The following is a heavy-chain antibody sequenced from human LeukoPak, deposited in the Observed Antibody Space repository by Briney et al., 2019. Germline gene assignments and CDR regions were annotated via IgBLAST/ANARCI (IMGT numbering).Heavy chain of an antibody. D-gene: IGHD6-19*01. CDR2: INPNSGGT. Sequence: ASVKVSCKASGYTFTGYYMHWVRQAPGQGLEWMGRINPNSGGTNYAQKFQGRVTMTRDTSISTAYMELSGLRSDDTAVYYCAREPFPAGEKAFDYWGQGTLVTVSS. CDR1: GYTFTGYY. CDR3: AREPFPAGEKAFDY. V-gene: IGHV1-2*06. J-gene: IGHJ4*02.